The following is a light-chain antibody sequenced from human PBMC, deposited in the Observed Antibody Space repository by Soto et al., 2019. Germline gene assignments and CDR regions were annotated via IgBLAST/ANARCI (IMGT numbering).Light chain of an antibody. CDR3: SSYTTKNTVV. CDR1: SSDVGSYNY. Sequence: QSALTQPASVSGSPGQSITISCTGTSSDVGSYNYVSWYQQHPGKAPKLLIYDVSNRPSGVSNRFSGSKSGNTPSLTISGLQPEDEADYYCSSYTTKNTVVLGGGTKVTVL. V-gene: IGLV2-14*01. J-gene: IGLJ2*01. CDR2: DVS.